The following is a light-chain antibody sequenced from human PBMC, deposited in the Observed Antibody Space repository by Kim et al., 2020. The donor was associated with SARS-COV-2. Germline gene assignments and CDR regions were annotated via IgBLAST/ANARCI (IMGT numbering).Light chain of an antibody. CDR3: ETWDSNTVV. J-gene: IGLJ2*01. V-gene: IGLV4-60*03. CDR2: LEGSGSY. CDR1: SGHSSYI. Sequence: SVKLTCTLSSGHSSYIIAWHQQQPGKAPRYLMKLEGSGSYNKGSGVPDRFSGSSSGADRYLTISNLQSEDEADYYCETWDSNTVVFGGGTQLTVL.